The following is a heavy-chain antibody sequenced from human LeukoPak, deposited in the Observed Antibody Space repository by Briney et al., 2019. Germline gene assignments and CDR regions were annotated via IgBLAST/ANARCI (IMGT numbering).Heavy chain of an antibody. J-gene: IGHJ4*02. V-gene: IGHV4-59*11. D-gene: IGHD5-24*01. CDR3: ARVHLATKYFDY. Sequence: SETLSLTCTVSGGSISSHYWSWIRQPPGKGLEWIGYIYYSGSTNYNPSLKSRVTISVDTSKNQFSLKLSSVTAADTAVYYCARVHLATKYFDYWGQGTLVPSPQ. CDR2: IYYSGST. CDR1: GGSISSHY.